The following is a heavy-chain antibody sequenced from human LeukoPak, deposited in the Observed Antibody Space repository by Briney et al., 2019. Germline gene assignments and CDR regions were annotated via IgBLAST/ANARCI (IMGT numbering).Heavy chain of an antibody. J-gene: IGHJ5*02. D-gene: IGHD2-2*01. CDR1: GESFSGYY. CDR3: ARAIYCSSTSCYAPSWFDP. CDR2: INHRGST. V-gene: IGHV4-34*01. Sequence: SETLSLTCAVYGESFSGYYWSWICQPPGKGLEWIGEINHRGSTNYNPSLKSRVTISVDTSKNQFSLKLSSVTAADTAAYYCARAIYCSSTSCYAPSWFDPWGQGTLVTVSS.